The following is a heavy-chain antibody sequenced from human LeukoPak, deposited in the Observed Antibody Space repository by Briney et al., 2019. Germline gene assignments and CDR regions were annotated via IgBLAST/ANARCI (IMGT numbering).Heavy chain of an antibody. J-gene: IGHJ4*02. CDR2: IKHDGSET. D-gene: IGHD1-26*01. V-gene: IGHV3-7*05. CDR3: ARGGSTFGC. Sequence: GGSLRLSCAASGFTFSSYWMSWVRQAPGKGLEWVANIKHDGSETYYVDSVKGRFSISRDNAKDSLDLQMHSLRDEDTAVYFCARGGSTFGCWGRGTLVTVSS. CDR1: GFTFSSYW.